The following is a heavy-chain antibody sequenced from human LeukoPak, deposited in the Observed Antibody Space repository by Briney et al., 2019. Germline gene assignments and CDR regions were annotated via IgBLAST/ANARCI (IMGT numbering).Heavy chain of an antibody. CDR2: IYHSGST. D-gene: IGHD3-3*01. CDR1: GGSISSGGYS. J-gene: IGHJ4*02. CDR3: ARVTMEWLLSFDY. Sequence: SETLSLTCAVSGGSISSGGYSWSWIRQPPGKGLEWIGYIYHSGSTYYNPSLKSRVTISVDRSKNQFPLKLSSVTAADTAVYYCARVTMEWLLSFDYWGQGTLVTVSS. V-gene: IGHV4-30-2*01.